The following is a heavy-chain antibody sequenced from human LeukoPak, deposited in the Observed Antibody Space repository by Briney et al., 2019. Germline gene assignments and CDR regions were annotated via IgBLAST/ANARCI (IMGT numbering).Heavy chain of an antibody. CDR1: GFAFSTYS. J-gene: IGHJ4*02. CDR2: ISSGGSTI. CDR3: ARGEYHYDSNGIDY. V-gene: IGHV3-48*02. D-gene: IGHD3-22*01. Sequence: PGGSLRLSCAASGFAFSTYSMNWARQAPGKGLEWVSYISSGGSTIYYTDSVKGRFTISRDNAKKSLYLEMNSLRDEDTAVYYCARGEYHYDSNGIDYWGQGTLVTVSS.